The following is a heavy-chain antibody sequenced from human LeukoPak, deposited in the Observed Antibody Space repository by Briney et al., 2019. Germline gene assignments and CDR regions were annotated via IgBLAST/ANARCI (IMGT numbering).Heavy chain of an antibody. V-gene: IGHV3-7*01. D-gene: IGHD3-22*01. Sequence: GGSLRLSCAASGFTFSSYWMSRVRQAPGKGLEWVANIKQDGSEKYYVDSVKGRFTISRDNAKNSLYLQMNSLRAEDTAVYYCARGDSSGYRGFDPWGQGTLVTVSS. CDR2: IKQDGSEK. J-gene: IGHJ5*02. CDR3: ARGDSSGYRGFDP. CDR1: GFTFSSYW.